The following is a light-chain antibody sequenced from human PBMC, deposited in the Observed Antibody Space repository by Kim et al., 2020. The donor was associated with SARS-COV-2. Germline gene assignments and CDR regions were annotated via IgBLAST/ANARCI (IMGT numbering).Light chain of an antibody. Sequence: LTPGGKAHPSCRDSQSINSNYLAWYQKKHGQVPRLLIYGASSRATGIPDRFSGSVSGSDFTLTISRMEPEVFAVYYCHQYGSSPRTFGGGTKVE. V-gene: IGKV3-20*01. CDR1: QSINSNY. J-gene: IGKJ4*01. CDR2: GAS. CDR3: HQYGSSPRT.